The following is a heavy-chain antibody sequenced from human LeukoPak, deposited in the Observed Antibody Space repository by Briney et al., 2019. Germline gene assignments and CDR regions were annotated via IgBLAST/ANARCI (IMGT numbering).Heavy chain of an antibody. J-gene: IGHJ4*02. CDR2: ISGSGDGT. Sequence: GGSLRLSCAASGFTFSSYDMTWVRQAPGKGLEWVSSISGSGDGTYYADSVKGRFTISRDNPKNTLYLQMNSLRAEDTAVYYCATRLNLYCSGGSCFSRLDYWGQGTLVTVSS. CDR1: GFTFSSYD. CDR3: ATRLNLYCSGGSCFSRLDY. V-gene: IGHV3-23*01. D-gene: IGHD2-15*01.